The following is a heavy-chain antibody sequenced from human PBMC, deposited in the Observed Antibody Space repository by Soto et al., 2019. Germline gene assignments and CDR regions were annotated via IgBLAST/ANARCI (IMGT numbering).Heavy chain of an antibody. CDR1: GLTFGDYY. CDR3: ATSDCWTGAYTGLADY. D-gene: IGHD3-3*01. Sequence: QIQLVESGGGLVRTGGSLRLSCAASGLTFGDYYMNWIRQAPGKGLEWVSYISSSGDTIYYADSVKGRFTISRDNAKNSLFLQMNSLRADDTAVYYCATSDCWTGAYTGLADYWGQGTLVTVSS. V-gene: IGHV3-11*01. J-gene: IGHJ4*02. CDR2: ISSSGDTI.